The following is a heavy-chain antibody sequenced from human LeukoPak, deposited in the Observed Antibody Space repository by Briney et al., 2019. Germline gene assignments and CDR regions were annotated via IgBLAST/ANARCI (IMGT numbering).Heavy chain of an antibody. V-gene: IGHV3-33*06. D-gene: IGHD6-6*01. J-gene: IGHJ2*01. Sequence: GGSLRLSCAASGFTFSSYGMHWVRQAPGKGLEWVAVIWYDGSNKYYADSVKGRFTISRDNSKNTLYLQMNSLRPEDTALYYCAKGAAAIAARSDSNWYFHLWGRGTLLTVSS. CDR3: AKGAAAIAARSDSNWYFHL. CDR1: GFTFSSYG. CDR2: IWYDGSNK.